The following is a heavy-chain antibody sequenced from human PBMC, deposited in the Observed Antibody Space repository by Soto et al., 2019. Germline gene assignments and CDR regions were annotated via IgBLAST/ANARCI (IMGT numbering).Heavy chain of an antibody. V-gene: IGHV3-23*01. CDR1: GFTFRTYA. CDR3: AKDAPGSGWLSDY. Sequence: GGSLRLSCAASGFTFRTYAMSWVRQTPGKGLEWVSTISGNGGTSYADFVRGRFTISRDNSKNTLYLQMNTLRAEDTAIYYCAKDAPGSGWLSDYWGQGTRVTVSS. CDR2: ISGNGGT. D-gene: IGHD6-19*01. J-gene: IGHJ4*02.